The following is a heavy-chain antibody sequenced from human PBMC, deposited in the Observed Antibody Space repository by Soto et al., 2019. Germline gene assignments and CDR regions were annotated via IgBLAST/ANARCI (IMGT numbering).Heavy chain of an antibody. Sequence: SETLSLTCAVYGGSFSGYYWSWIRQPPGKGLEWIGEINHSGSTNYNPSLKSRVTISVDTSKNQFSLKLSSVTAADTAAYYCARWYFSSSWGYYYYYGMDVWGQGTTVTVSS. J-gene: IGHJ6*02. CDR1: GGSFSGYY. V-gene: IGHV4-34*01. D-gene: IGHD6-13*01. CDR3: ARWYFSSSWGYYYYYGMDV. CDR2: INHSGST.